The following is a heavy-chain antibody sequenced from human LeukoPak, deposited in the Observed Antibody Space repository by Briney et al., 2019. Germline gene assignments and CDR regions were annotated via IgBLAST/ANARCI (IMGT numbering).Heavy chain of an antibody. CDR1: GYSFTSYW. CDR2: IYLGDSDT. V-gene: IGHV5-51*01. D-gene: IGHD2-2*01. J-gene: IGHJ4*02. CDR3: ARRGYCSSTSCSYYFDY. Sequence: GESLKISCKSSGYSFTSYWIGWVRQMPGEGLEWMGNIYLGDSDTRYSPSFEGQVTISADKSISTAYLQWSSLKASDTAMYYCARRGYCSSTSCSYYFDYWGQGTLVTVSS.